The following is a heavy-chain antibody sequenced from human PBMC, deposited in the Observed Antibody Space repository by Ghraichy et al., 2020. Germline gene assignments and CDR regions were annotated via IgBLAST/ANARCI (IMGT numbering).Heavy chain of an antibody. Sequence: SETLSLTCTVSGGSISSYYWSWIRQPPGKGLEWIGYMYYSGSTNYNPSLKSRVTISVDTSKNQFSLKLSSVTAADTAVYYCAKIRGTRDWFDPWGQGTLVTVSS. CDR2: MYYSGST. CDR1: GGSISSYY. V-gene: IGHV4-59*01. J-gene: IGHJ5*02. CDR3: AKIRGTRDWFDP.